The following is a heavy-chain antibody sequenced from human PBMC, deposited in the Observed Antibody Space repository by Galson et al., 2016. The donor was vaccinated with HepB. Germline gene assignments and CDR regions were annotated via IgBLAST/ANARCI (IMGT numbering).Heavy chain of an antibody. CDR3: AKIPPAIDMLRGETDDY. Sequence: SLRLSCAASGFTFRSYGIHWVRQAPGKGLEWVAVVSYDGSNTEYIDSVKGRFTISRDNSKNTLYLQMNSLRVEDTGVYYCAKIPPAIDMLRGETDDYWGQGTQVTVSS. V-gene: IGHV3-30*18. CDR2: VSYDGSNT. D-gene: IGHD3-10*01. J-gene: IGHJ4*02. CDR1: GFTFRSYG.